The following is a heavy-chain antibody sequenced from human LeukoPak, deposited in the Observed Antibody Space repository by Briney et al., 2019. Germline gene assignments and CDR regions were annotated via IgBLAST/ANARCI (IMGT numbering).Heavy chain of an antibody. CDR3: ARDRGIAARPGYYYYYMDV. D-gene: IGHD6-6*01. CDR2: IWYGGSNK. Sequence: GGSLRLSCAASGFTFSSYGMHWVRQAPGKGLEWVAVIWYGGSNKYYADSVKGRFTISRDNSKNTLYLQMNSLRAEDTAVYYCARDRGIAARPGYYYYYMDVWGKGTTVTVSS. CDR1: GFTFSSYG. V-gene: IGHV3-33*01. J-gene: IGHJ6*03.